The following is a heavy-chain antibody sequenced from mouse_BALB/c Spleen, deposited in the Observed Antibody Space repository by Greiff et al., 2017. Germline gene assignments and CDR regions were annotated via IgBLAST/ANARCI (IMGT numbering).Heavy chain of an antibody. D-gene: IGHD1-1*01. Sequence: DVKLVESGGGLVKPGGSLKLSCAASGFTFSDYYMYWVRQTPEKRLEWVATISDGGSYTYYPDSVKGRFTISRDNAKNNLYLQMSSLKSEDTAMYYCARDGYYGSSYLAWFAYWGQGTLVTVSA. CDR3: ARDGYYGSSYLAWFAY. CDR2: ISDGGSYT. V-gene: IGHV5-4*02. J-gene: IGHJ3*01. CDR1: GFTFSDYY.